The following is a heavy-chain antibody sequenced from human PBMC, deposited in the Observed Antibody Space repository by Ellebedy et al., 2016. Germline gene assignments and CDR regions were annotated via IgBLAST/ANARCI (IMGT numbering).Heavy chain of an antibody. CDR2: ISNDGSNK. Sequence: GESLKISCAASGFTFSSYAMHWVRQAPGKGLEWAAVISNDGSNKYYADSVKGRFTISRDNSKNTLYLQMNSLRAEDTAVYYCARAPPHYCSSTIFYDETIGGFDFWGQGTLVTVSS. CDR1: GFTFSSYA. CDR3: ARAPPHYCSSTIFYDETIGGFDF. V-gene: IGHV3-30*04. J-gene: IGHJ4*02. D-gene: IGHD2-2*01.